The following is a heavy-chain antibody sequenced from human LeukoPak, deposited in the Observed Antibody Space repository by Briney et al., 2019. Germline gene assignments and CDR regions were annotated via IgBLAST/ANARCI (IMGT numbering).Heavy chain of an antibody. D-gene: IGHD6-6*01. V-gene: IGHV3-7*03. Sequence: GGSLRLSCAASGFTFSSYAMGWVRQAPGKGLEWVASINSDGSEGYYADVVKGRFTISRDNAKNSLYLQINSLRAEDTAVYYCARSSYSSSSSVWGQGTMVTVSS. CDR1: GFTFSSYA. CDR2: INSDGSEG. J-gene: IGHJ3*01. CDR3: ARSSYSSSSSV.